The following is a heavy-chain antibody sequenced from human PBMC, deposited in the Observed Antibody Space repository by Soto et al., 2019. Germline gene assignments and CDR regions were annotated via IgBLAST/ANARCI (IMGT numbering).Heavy chain of an antibody. CDR1: GDYIHVGGYY. CDR3: GRDLTSNANCIDP. V-gene: IGHV4-30-4*01. CDR2: IYYTGKT. J-gene: IGHJ5*02. D-gene: IGHD2-2*01. Sequence: QVQLQESGPGLVKPSQTLSLTCSVSGDYIHVGGYYWTWIRQRPGKSLEWMGYIYYTGKTYYNPSLGLRLTMSVDRSKNQFSLRLTSVTAADTAVYFCGRDLTSNANCIDPWGQGTLVTVSS.